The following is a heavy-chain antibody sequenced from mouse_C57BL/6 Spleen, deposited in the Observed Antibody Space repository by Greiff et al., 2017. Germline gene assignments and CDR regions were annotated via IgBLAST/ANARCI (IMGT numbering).Heavy chain of an antibody. D-gene: IGHD2-12*01. CDR3: AREDYSLYLYFDV. CDR2: ISSGSSTI. J-gene: IGHJ1*03. Sequence: EVQLVESGGGLVKPGGSLKLSCAASGFTFSDYGMHWVRQAPEKGLEWVAYISSGSSTIYYADTVKGRFTISRDNAKNTLFLQMTSLRSEDTAMYYCAREDYSLYLYFDVWGTGTTVTVSS. V-gene: IGHV5-17*01. CDR1: GFTFSDYG.